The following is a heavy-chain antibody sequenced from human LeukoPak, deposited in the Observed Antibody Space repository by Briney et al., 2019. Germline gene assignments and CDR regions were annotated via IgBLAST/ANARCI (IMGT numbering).Heavy chain of an antibody. V-gene: IGHV3-20*04. CDR1: GFTFDDYG. CDR3: ARAILMVTGFAFDI. CDR2: INWNGGST. Sequence: GGSLRLSCTASGFTFDDYGMSWVRQAPGKGLEWVSGINWNGGSTGYADSVKGRFTISRDNAKNSLYLQTNSLRAEDTALYYCARAILMVTGFAFDIWGQGTMVTVSS. J-gene: IGHJ3*02. D-gene: IGHD5-18*01.